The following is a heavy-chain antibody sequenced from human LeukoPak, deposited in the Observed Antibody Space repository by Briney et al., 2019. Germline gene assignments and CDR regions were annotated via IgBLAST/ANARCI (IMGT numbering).Heavy chain of an antibody. CDR3: AKSITIFGVVGNAFDI. CDR1: GFTFSSYG. J-gene: IGHJ3*02. CDR2: IRHDGSNK. Sequence: GGSLRLSCAASGFTFSSYGMHWVRQAPGKGLEWVAFIRHDGSNKYYADSVKGRFTISRDNSKNTLYLQMNSLRAEDTAVYYCAKSITIFGVVGNAFDIWGQGTMVTVSS. D-gene: IGHD3-3*01. V-gene: IGHV3-30*02.